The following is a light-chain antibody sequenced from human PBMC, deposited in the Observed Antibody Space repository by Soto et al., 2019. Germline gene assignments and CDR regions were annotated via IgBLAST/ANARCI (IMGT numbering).Light chain of an antibody. CDR2: WAS. CDR3: QQYYGSPWT. Sequence: DIVMTQSPDSLAVSLGERATIDCKSSQNILYSSNNKNYLAWYQQKPGQPPRLLFYWASTRESGVPDRFSGSGSGAHFTLTNNGLQPDDVAVYYCQQYYGSPWTFGQGTKGAVK. V-gene: IGKV4-1*01. CDR1: QNILYSSNNKNY. J-gene: IGKJ1*01.